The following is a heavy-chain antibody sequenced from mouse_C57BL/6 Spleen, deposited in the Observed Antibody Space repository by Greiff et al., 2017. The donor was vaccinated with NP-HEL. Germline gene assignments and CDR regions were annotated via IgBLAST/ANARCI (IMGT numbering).Heavy chain of an antibody. D-gene: IGHD2-5*01. CDR1: GYAFTNYL. CDR2: INTGSGGT. V-gene: IGHV1-54*01. CDR3: AYSNYVGAMDY. Sequence: QVQLKQSGAELVRPGTSVKVSCKASGYAFTNYLIAWVKQRPGQGLEWIGVINTGSGGTNYNEKFKGKATLTADKSSSTAYMQLSSLTSEDSAVYFCAYSNYVGAMDYWGQGTSVTVSS. J-gene: IGHJ4*01.